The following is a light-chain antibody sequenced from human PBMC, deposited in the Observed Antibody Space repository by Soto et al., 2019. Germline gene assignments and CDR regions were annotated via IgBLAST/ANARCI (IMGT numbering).Light chain of an antibody. J-gene: IGKJ5*01. CDR3: QQYGSSPIT. V-gene: IGKV3-20*01. CDR2: GAS. Sequence: EIVLTQSPGTLSLSPGERATLSCRASQSVTNNYLAWYQQKPGQAPRLLIYGASSWATGIPDRFSGSGSGTDFTLTISRLEPDDFAVYYCQQYGSSPITFGQGTRLEIK. CDR1: QSVTNNY.